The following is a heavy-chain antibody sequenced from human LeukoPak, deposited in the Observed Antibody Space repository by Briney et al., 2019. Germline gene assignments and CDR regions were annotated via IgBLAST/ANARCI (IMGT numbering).Heavy chain of an antibody. CDR1: GFTFSDYY. Sequence: GGSLRLSCAASGFTFSDYYMTWVRQAPGKGLEWLSYITNRGDTVFYADSVKGRFTISRDNAKNSLYLQMNSLRAEDTAVYYCARGRTIDYWGQGTLVTVS. CDR3: ARGRTIDY. CDR2: ITNRGDTV. J-gene: IGHJ4*02. V-gene: IGHV3-11*04.